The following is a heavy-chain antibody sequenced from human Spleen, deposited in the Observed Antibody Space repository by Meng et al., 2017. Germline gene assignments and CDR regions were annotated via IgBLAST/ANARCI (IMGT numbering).Heavy chain of an antibody. CDR1: RFSFSNNV. J-gene: IGHJ4*02. CDR3: AREWGSTVTTVDY. V-gene: IGHV3-48*04. CDR2: ISSSGSTI. D-gene: IGHD4-17*01. Sequence: GESLKISCVASRFSFSNNVMNWVRQAPGKGLEWVSYISSSGSTIYYADSVKGRFTISRDNAKNSLYLQMNSLRAEDTAVYYCAREWGSTVTTVDYWGQGTRVTVSS.